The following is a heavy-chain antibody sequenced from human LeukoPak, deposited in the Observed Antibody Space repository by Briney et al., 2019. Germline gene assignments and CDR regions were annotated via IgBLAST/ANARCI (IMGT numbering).Heavy chain of an antibody. CDR3: ARDSSGGNLDY. CDR1: GFTFSSYW. Sequence: GGSLRLSCAASGFTFSSYWMSWVRQAPGKGLEWVANIKQDGSEKYYVDSVKGRFTISRDNAKNSLYLQMNSLRAEDTAVYYCARDSSGGNLDYWGQGTLVTVST. J-gene: IGHJ4*02. CDR2: IKQDGSEK. V-gene: IGHV3-7*01. D-gene: IGHD4-23*01.